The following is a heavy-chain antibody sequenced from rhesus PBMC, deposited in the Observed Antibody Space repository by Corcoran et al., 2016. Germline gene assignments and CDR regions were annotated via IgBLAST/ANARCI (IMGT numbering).Heavy chain of an antibody. CDR1: GGSLISSTW. CDR2: IYGSGGSN. J-gene: IGHJ2*01. D-gene: IGHD5-42*01. Sequence: QVQLQDSGPGLVKPSETLSLTCALSGGSLISSTWWRWIRQSLGKGLEWIGSIYGSGGSNYHNPSLKSRVTLSVDTSKNQFSLKLSSVTSADTAVYYCARVGSSWSEWDTVGTEWYFDLWGPGTPITISS. V-gene: IGHV4S14*01. CDR3: ARVGSSWSEWDTVGTEWYFDL.